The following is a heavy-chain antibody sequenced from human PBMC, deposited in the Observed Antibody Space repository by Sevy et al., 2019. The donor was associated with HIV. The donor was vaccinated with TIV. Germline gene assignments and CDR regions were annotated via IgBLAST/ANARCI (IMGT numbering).Heavy chain of an antibody. V-gene: IGHV3-7*01. CDR3: ASDVYYSDGSGYDFEH. CDR2: IKEDGTEK. Sequence: GGSLRLSCVASGFTFSSYWMSWVRQAPGKGLEWVANIKEDGTEKIYVDSVKGRFTISRDNAKKSLYLQMNSLRPEDTAVYYCASDVYYSDGSGYDFEHWGHGTLVTVSS. J-gene: IGHJ4*01. D-gene: IGHD3-22*01. CDR1: GFTFSSYW.